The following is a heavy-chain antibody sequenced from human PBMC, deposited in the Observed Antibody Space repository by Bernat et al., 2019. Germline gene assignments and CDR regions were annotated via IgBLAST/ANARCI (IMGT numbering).Heavy chain of an antibody. D-gene: IGHD7-27*01. V-gene: IGHV1-8*01. CDR2: VSPNSGNT. Sequence: QVQLVQSGAEVKTPGASVKVSCKASEYTFTSYDFNWVRQATGQGLEWMGWVSPNSGNTGYAQKFQGRVTMTRDTSISTVYMELSSLRSEDTAVYYCARSPPNWGVDYWGQGTLVTVS. CDR1: EYTFTSYD. J-gene: IGHJ4*02. CDR3: ARSPPNWGVDY.